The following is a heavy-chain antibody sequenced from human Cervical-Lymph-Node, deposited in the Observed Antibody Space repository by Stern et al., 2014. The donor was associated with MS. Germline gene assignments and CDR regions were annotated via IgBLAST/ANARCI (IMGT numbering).Heavy chain of an antibody. CDR2: IGPSDSYT. Sequence: EVQLVQSGAEVKKPGESLRISCKGSGYSFTSYWISWVRQMPGKGLEWMGRIGPSDSYTNYSPSFQGHVTISADKSISTAYLQWSSLRASDTAIYYCARRCSRRIDAFDIWGQGAMVTVSS. J-gene: IGHJ3*02. V-gene: IGHV5-10-1*03. CDR3: ARRCSRRIDAFDI. D-gene: IGHD2-15*01. CDR1: GYSFTSYW.